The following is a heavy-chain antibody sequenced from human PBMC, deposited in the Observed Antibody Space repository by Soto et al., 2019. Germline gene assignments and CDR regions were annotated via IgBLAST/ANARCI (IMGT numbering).Heavy chain of an antibody. D-gene: IGHD4-17*01. CDR2: IYYSGST. Sequence: SETLSLTCTVSGGSISSANYYWGWIRQPPGKGLEWIGYIYYSGSTYYNPSLKSRATISLDTSKNQFSLKLSSVTAADTAVYYCAREENDYGDNVATLGSFDPWGQGTLVTVSS. CDR1: GGSISSANYY. CDR3: AREENDYGDNVATLGSFDP. V-gene: IGHV4-30-4*01. J-gene: IGHJ5*02.